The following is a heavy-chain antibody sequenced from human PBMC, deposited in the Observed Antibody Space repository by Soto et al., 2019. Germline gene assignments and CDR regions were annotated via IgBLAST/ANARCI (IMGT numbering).Heavy chain of an antibody. V-gene: IGHV4-38-2*01. D-gene: IGHD3-22*01. J-gene: IGHJ6*02. CDR1: GYSISSGYY. CDR2: IYHSGST. Sequence: SETLSLTGAVSGYSISSGYYWGWIRQPPGKGLEWIGSIYHSGSTYYNPSLKSRVTISVDTSKNQFSLKPSPVAAADNAVNYYARASRSGYSPYYYGMDVWGQGTTVTV. CDR3: ARASRSGYSPYYYGMDV.